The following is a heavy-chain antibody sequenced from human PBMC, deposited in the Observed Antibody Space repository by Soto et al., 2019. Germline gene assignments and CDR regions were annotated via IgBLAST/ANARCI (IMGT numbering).Heavy chain of an antibody. CDR2: IYSGGST. D-gene: IGHD3-3*01. Sequence: TGGSLRLSCAASGFTVSSNCMSWVRQAPGKGLEWVSVIYSGGSTYYADSVKGRFTISRDNSKNTLYLQMNSLRAEDTAVYYCARDFGTWFDPWGQGTLVTVSS. CDR1: GFTVSSNC. J-gene: IGHJ5*02. CDR3: ARDFGTWFDP. V-gene: IGHV3-66*01.